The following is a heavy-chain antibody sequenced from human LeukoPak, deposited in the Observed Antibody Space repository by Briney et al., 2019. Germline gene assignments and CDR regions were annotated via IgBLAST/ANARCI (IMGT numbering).Heavy chain of an antibody. D-gene: IGHD3-22*01. V-gene: IGHV3-73*01. CDR2: IRSKANSYAT. CDR3: TFSTYYYDSSGYPPFDY. Sequence: GGSLRLSCAASGFTFSSYAMSWVRQAPGKGLEWVGRIRSKANSYATAYAASVKGRFTISRDDSKNTAYLQMNSLKTEDTAVYYCTFSTYYYDSSGYPPFDYWGQGTLVTVSS. CDR1: GFTFSSYA. J-gene: IGHJ4*02.